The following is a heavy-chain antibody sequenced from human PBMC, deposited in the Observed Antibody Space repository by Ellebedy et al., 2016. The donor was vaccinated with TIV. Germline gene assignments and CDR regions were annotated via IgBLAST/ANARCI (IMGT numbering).Heavy chain of an antibody. J-gene: IGHJ6*02. D-gene: IGHD2-15*01. Sequence: GGSLRLXXAASGLTLSNSWVHWVRQAPGKGLEWVSRIHSDGNSVHYADSVKGRFTVSRDNAKNTVYLQMSSLRADDTATYYCAKLLRRDVTGLDVWGPGTTVTVSS. CDR1: GLTLSNSW. CDR3: AKLLRRDVTGLDV. CDR2: IHSDGNSV. V-gene: IGHV3-74*01.